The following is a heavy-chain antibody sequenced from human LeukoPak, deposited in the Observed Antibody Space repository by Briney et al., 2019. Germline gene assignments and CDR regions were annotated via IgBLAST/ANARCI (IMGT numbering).Heavy chain of an antibody. D-gene: IGHD4-17*01. J-gene: IGHJ5*02. CDR1: GGSISSYY. V-gene: IGHV4-59*08. CDR3: ASLHDYGDWFDP. Sequence: SETLSLTCTVSGGSISSYYWSWIRQPPGRGLEWIGYIYYSGSTNYNPSLKSRVTISVDTSKNQFSLKLSSVTAAYTAVYYCASLHDYGDWFDPWGQGTLVTVSS. CDR2: IYYSGST.